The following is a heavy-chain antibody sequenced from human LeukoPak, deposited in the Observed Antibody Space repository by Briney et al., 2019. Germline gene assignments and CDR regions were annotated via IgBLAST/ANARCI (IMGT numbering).Heavy chain of an antibody. CDR1: GGSMSSYY. CDR2: IYYSGST. D-gene: IGHD6-13*01. Sequence: PSETLSLTCTVSGGSMSSYYWSWIRQPPGKGLEWIGYIYYSGSTNYNPSLKSRVTISVDTSKNQFSLKLSSVTAADTAVYYCARGAAPGIRSWFDPWGQETLVTVSS. J-gene: IGHJ5*02. V-gene: IGHV4-59*08. CDR3: ARGAAPGIRSWFDP.